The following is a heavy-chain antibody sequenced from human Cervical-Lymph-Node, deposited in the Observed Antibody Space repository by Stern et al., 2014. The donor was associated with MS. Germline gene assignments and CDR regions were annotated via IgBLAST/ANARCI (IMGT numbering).Heavy chain of an antibody. V-gene: IGHV4-38-2*02. Sequence: VQLVESGPGLVKPSETLSLTCTVSGYSISSGYYWGWLRQPPGKGLEWIGSIYHSGSTYYNPSLKSRVTISVDTSKNQFSLKLSSGTAADTAVYYCAREEQQLVHGNWFDPWGQGTLVTVSS. CDR2: IYHSGST. CDR3: AREEQQLVHGNWFDP. D-gene: IGHD6-13*01. J-gene: IGHJ5*02. CDR1: GYSISSGYY.